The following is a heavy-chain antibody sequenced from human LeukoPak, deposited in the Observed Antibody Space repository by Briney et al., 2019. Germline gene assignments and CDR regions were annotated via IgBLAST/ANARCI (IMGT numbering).Heavy chain of an antibody. V-gene: IGHV4-59*01. CDR2: IYHGGGT. Sequence: SETLSLTCTVSGGSISSYYWSWIRQPPGKGLEWIGYIYHGGGTNYNPSLKSRVTISVDTSKNQFSLKLSSVTAADTAVYFCARSTLTRVRGTVDWFDPWGQGTLVTVSS. CDR1: GGSISSYY. CDR3: ARSTLTRVRGTVDWFDP. D-gene: IGHD3-10*01. J-gene: IGHJ5*02.